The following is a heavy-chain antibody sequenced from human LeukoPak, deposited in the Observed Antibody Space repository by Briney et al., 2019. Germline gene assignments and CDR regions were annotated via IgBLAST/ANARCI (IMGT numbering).Heavy chain of an antibody. CDR2: ISSSSDDI. J-gene: IGHJ4*02. Sequence: GGSLRLSCAASGFTFSTYSLNWVRQAPGKGLEWVSSISSSSDDIHYIDSVKGRFTISRDNGKNSLFLQMNSLRAEDTAVYYCARGDDILTGYYGFDSWGQGTLVTVSS. V-gene: IGHV3-21*01. CDR1: GFTFSTYS. D-gene: IGHD3-9*01. CDR3: ARGDDILTGYYGFDS.